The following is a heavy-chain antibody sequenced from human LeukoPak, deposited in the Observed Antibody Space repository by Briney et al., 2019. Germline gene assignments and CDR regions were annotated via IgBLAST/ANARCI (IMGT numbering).Heavy chain of an antibody. Sequence: GQSRRLSSAASGFTFSSYGIHWDRQAPSKGLEWEAATWYDGSNKYYADSVKGRFNISRDNSKNTLYLQMNSLRAEDTAVYYCAVGHCSGGSCYHELDYWGQGTLVTVSS. CDR1: GFTFSSYG. J-gene: IGHJ4*02. V-gene: IGHV3-33*01. D-gene: IGHD2-15*01. CDR2: TWYDGSNK. CDR3: AVGHCSGGSCYHELDY.